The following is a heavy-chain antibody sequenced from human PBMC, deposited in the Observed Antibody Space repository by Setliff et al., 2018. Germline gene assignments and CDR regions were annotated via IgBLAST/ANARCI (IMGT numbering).Heavy chain of an antibody. D-gene: IGHD3-10*01. J-gene: IGHJ6*04. CDR2: ISAYNGNT. V-gene: IGHV1-18*01. CDR3: ARGTDYHGSGSYWAKDV. Sequence: GASVKVSCKASGYTFTSYGISWVRQAPGQGLEWMGWISAYNGNTNYAQKLQGRVTMTRDTSITTVYMDLSSLKSDDTAVYYCARGTDYHGSGSYWAKDVWGKGTTVTVSS. CDR1: GYTFTSYG.